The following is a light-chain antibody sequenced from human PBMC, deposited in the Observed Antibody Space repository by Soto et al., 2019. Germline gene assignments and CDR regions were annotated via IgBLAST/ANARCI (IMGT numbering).Light chain of an antibody. J-gene: IGKJ1*01. CDR3: QKYGSSPWK. Sequence: IVLTHSPGTLSLSPWERATLSFRASQSVSISYLAWYQQKPGQPTRLLIYGASSRATGIPDRFSGSGSGTDFTLTISRLEPEDFAVYYCQKYGSSPWKCGQGTKGDIK. V-gene: IGKV3-20*01. CDR2: GAS. CDR1: QSVSISY.